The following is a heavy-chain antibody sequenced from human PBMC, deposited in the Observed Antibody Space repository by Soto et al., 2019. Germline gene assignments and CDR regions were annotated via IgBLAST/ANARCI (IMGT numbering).Heavy chain of an antibody. D-gene: IGHD5-18*01. CDR1: GFTFSSYA. Sequence: GSLRLSWAASGFTFSSYAMSWVRQAPGKGLEWVSAISGSGGSTYYADSVKGRFTISRDNSKNTLYLQMNSLRAEDTAVYYCAKDPGYSYGYYYGMDVWGQGTTVTVS. CDR2: ISGSGGST. CDR3: AKDPGYSYGYYYGMDV. V-gene: IGHV3-23*01. J-gene: IGHJ6*02.